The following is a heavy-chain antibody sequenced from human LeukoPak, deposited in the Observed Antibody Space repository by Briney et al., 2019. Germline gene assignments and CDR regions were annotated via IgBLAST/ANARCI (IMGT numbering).Heavy chain of an antibody. CDR2: INHSGST. V-gene: IGHV4-34*01. J-gene: IGHJ3*02. CDR3: ARRTRSHYYDSSGYSAGIAFDI. D-gene: IGHD3-22*01. CDR1: GFPVSDNY. Sequence: GSLRLSCAASGFPVSDNYMSWIRQPPGKGLEWIGEINHSGSTNYNPSLKSRVTISVDTSKNQFSLKLSSVTAADTAVYYCARRTRSHYYDSSGYSAGIAFDIWGQGTMVTVSS.